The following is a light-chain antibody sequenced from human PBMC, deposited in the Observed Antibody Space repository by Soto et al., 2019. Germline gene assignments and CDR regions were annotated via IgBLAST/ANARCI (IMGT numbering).Light chain of an antibody. CDR1: QDIRSS. CDR2: GAS. Sequence: EIVMTQSPATLSVSPGERVTLSCRASQDIRSSIAWYQQKPGQAPRLLIYGASIRATGVPATFSGSGSGTEFPLSISSLQCGHRGVYYCQRDSSWPLTFGGGTKVEIK. J-gene: IGKJ4*01. CDR3: QRDSSWPLT. V-gene: IGKV3-15*01.